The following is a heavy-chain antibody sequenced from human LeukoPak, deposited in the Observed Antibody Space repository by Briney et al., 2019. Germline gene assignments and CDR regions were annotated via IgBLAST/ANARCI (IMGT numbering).Heavy chain of an antibody. Sequence: GGSLRLSCAASGFIFSSYWIHWVRQAPGKGLVWVSRINPDGSSTTYADSVKGRFTISRDNSQNTLYLQMNSLRAEDTALYYCAKEIWFGELLFDYWGQGALVTVSS. CDR3: AKEIWFGELLFDY. V-gene: IGHV3-74*01. CDR1: GFIFSSYW. J-gene: IGHJ4*02. D-gene: IGHD3-10*01. CDR2: INPDGSST.